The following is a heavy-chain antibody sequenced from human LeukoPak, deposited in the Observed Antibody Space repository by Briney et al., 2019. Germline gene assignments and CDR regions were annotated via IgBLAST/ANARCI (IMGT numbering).Heavy chain of an antibody. V-gene: IGHV4-61*01. CDR3: ARGYCTGGVCPDGFDI. Sequence: SETLSLTCTVSGGSLSSGIYYWSWIRQPPGKGLERLGYINYSGSTNYNPSLKSRVTMSVETSKNQFSLKVTSVNAADTAVYYCARGYCTGGVCPDGFDIWGQGTMVTVSS. D-gene: IGHD2-8*02. J-gene: IGHJ3*02. CDR2: INYSGST. CDR1: GGSLSSGIYY.